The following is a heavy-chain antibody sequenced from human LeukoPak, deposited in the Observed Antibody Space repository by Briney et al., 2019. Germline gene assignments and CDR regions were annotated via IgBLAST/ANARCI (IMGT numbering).Heavy chain of an antibody. V-gene: IGHV1-18*01. Sequence: GASVKVSCKASGYTFTSYGISWVRQAPGQGLEWMGWISAYNGNTNYAQKLQGRVTMTTDTSTSTAYMELRSLRSDDAAVYYCARTRPNRGRNYGYGWYYFDYWGQGTLVTVCS. J-gene: IGHJ4*02. CDR2: ISAYNGNT. D-gene: IGHD5-18*01. CDR1: GYTFTSYG. CDR3: ARTRPNRGRNYGYGWYYFDY.